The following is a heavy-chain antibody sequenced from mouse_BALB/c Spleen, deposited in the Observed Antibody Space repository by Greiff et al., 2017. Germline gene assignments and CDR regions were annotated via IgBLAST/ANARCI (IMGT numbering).Heavy chain of an antibody. CDR1: GYTFTSYW. V-gene: IGHV1S127*01. D-gene: IGHD2-13*01. CDR3: TRVTRDEAMDY. Sequence: QVQLQQPGAELVKPGASVKMSCKASGYTFTSYWMHWVKQRPGQGLEWIGTIDPSDSYTSYNQKFKGKAILTVDTSSSTAYMQLSSLTSEDSAVYYCTRVTRDEAMDYWGQGTSVTVSS. J-gene: IGHJ4*01. CDR2: IDPSDSYT.